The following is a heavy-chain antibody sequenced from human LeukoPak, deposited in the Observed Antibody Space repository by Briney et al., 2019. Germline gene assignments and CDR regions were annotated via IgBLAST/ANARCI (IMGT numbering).Heavy chain of an antibody. CDR1: GFTFGDYV. CDR2: IRYDGSNK. J-gene: IGHJ6*03. Sequence: QPGGSLRLSCTASGFTFGDYVMSWVRQAPGKGLEWVAFIRYDGSNKYYADSVKGRFTISRDNSKNTLYLQMNSLRAEDTAVYYCAKDAIGEPIPDYYYYYYMDVWGKGTTVTISS. D-gene: IGHD3-10*01. V-gene: IGHV3-30*02. CDR3: AKDAIGEPIPDYYYYYYMDV.